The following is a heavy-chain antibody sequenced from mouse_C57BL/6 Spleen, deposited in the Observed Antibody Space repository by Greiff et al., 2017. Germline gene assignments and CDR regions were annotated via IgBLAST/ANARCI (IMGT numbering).Heavy chain of an antibody. V-gene: IGHV5-17*01. J-gene: IGHJ1*03. Sequence: EVKVEESGGGLVKPGGSLKLSCAASGFTFSDYGMHWVRQAPEKGLEWVAYISSGSSTIYYADTMKGRFTISRDNAKNTLFLQMTGLRSEDTTMYYCARIYYSNYGYFDVWGTGTTVTVSS. CDR1: GFTFSDYG. CDR3: ARIYYSNYGYFDV. D-gene: IGHD2-5*01. CDR2: ISSGSSTI.